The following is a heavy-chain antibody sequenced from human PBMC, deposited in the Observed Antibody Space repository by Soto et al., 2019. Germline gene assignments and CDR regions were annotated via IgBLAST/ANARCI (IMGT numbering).Heavy chain of an antibody. D-gene: IGHD3-16*01. CDR1: GYKFANYA. CDR2: INTGKGNT. V-gene: IGHV1-3*04. CDR3: AIALSGWGLTNGHYGVDV. J-gene: IGHJ6*02. Sequence: QVRLVQSGTEVKRPGASVMVSCKASGYKFANYAIHWVRQAPGQNFEWMGWINTGKGNTRNSQKFQDRVTFTRDTSATTVHMEVGSLKFEDTAVYYCAIALSGWGLTNGHYGVDVWGQGTKVIVSS.